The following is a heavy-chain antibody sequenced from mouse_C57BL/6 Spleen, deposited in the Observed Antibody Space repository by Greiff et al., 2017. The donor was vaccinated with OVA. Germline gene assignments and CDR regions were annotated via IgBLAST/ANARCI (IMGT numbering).Heavy chain of an antibody. CDR2: IIPSTGGT. D-gene: IGHD2-3*01. V-gene: IGHV1-42*01. J-gene: IGHJ2*01. CDR1: GYSFTGYY. CDR3: ARGACDGYSYYLDY. Sequence: VQLQQSGPELVKPGASVKISCKVSGYSFTGYYMNWVMQSPEKSLEWIVEIIPSTGGTTYNQKFKAKATVTVDKSSSTAYMQLKSLTSEDSAVYYCARGACDGYSYYLDYWGQGTTLTVSS.